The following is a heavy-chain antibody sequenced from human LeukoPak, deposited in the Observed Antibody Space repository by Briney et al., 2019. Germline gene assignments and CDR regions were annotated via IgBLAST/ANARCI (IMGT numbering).Heavy chain of an antibody. Sequence: GASVKVSCKASGYTFSSYAMHWVRQAPGQRLQWMGWINAGNGDTKYSQEFQGRVTITRDASASTAYMELSSLKSEDMAVYYCARVTLYCSGGTCSDDAFDIWGQGTMVTVSS. J-gene: IGHJ3*02. CDR1: GYTFSSYA. V-gene: IGHV1-3*03. D-gene: IGHD2-15*01. CDR3: ARVTLYCSGGTCSDDAFDI. CDR2: INAGNGDT.